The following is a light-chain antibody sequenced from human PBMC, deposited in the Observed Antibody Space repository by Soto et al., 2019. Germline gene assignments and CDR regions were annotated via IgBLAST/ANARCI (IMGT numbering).Light chain of an antibody. CDR3: QQYYSYPRT. CDR2: KAS. V-gene: IGKV1-5*03. Sequence: DIPMTQSPSNLSASVGDRVTITCRASQSISSWLAWYQQKPGKAPKLLIYKASSLESGVPSRFSGSGSGPDFTLTISCLQSEDFATYYCQQYYSYPRTSGQGTKVDIK. CDR1: QSISSW. J-gene: IGKJ1*01.